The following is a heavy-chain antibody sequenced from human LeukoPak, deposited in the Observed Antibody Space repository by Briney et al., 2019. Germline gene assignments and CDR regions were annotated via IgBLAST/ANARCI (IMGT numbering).Heavy chain of an antibody. V-gene: IGHV4-30-2*01. CDR3: ARHGLSTQASDI. Sequence: SQTLSLTCAVSGGSISSGGYSWSWIRQPPGKGLEWIGYIYHSGSTYYNPSLKSRATILVDRSKNQFSLKLSSVTAADTAVYYCARHGLSTQASDIWGQGTMVTVSS. CDR1: GGSISSGGYS. CDR2: IYHSGST. J-gene: IGHJ3*02.